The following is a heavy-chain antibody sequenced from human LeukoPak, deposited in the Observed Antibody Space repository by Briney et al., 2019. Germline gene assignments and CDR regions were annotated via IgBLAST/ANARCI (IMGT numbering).Heavy chain of an antibody. D-gene: IGHD1-7*01. J-gene: IGHJ4*02. CDR1: GFTFTSYS. CDR3: ARKAQYNGHYPLDY. V-gene: IGHV3-23*01. CDR2: TSDRGDYT. Sequence: PGGSLRLSCAASGFTFTSYSMSWVRQAPGKGLEWVSGTSDRGDYTYYADSVKGRFTISRDSSKNTLFLQMISLRAEDTALYFCARKAQYNGHYPLDYWGQGTLVTVSS.